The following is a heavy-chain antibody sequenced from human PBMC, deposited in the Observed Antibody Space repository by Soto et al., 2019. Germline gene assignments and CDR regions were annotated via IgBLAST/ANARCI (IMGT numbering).Heavy chain of an antibody. V-gene: IGHV1-69*13. D-gene: IGHD3-22*01. CDR1: GGTFTDLG. J-gene: IGHJ5*02. CDR3: ARGWDHYDSSGLLTWFDP. Sequence: GASVKVSCKASGGTFTDLGLHWVRQAPGQGLEWMGGTIPIFGTPNYAQKFQGRVIITADEFTSTAHMELSSLRSEDTAVYYCARGWDHYDSSGLLTWFDPWGQGTLVTVSS. CDR2: TIPIFGTP.